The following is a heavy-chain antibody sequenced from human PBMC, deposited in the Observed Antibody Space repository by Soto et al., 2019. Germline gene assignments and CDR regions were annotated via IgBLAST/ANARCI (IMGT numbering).Heavy chain of an antibody. CDR3: ARSYYYDSSGSRSHYYYYYGMDV. CDR2: IWYDGGNK. J-gene: IGHJ6*02. Sequence: GGSLRLSCAASGFTFSSYGMHWVRQAPGKGLEWVAVIWYDGGNKYYADSVKGRFTISRDNSKNTLSLQMNSLRAEDTAVYYCARSYYYDSSGSRSHYYYYYGMDVWGQGTTVTVSS. CDR1: GFTFSSYG. V-gene: IGHV3-33*01. D-gene: IGHD3-22*01.